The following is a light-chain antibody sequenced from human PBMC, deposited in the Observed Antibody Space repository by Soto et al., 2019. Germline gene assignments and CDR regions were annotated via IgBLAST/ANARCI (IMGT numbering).Light chain of an antibody. CDR3: QQSYSTPYT. J-gene: IGKJ2*01. Sequence: DLQMTQSPSSLSASVGDIITITCRAIQSISSYLNWYQQKPGKAPKLLIYAASSLQSGVPSRFSGSGSGTDFTLTISSLQPEAFATYYCQQSYSTPYTFGQGTKLEIK. CDR1: QSISSY. V-gene: IGKV1-39*01. CDR2: AAS.